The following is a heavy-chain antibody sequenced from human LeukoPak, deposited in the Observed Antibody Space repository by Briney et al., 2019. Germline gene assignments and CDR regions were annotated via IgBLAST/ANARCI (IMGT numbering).Heavy chain of an antibody. J-gene: IGHJ4*02. Sequence: GGSLRLSCAASGFTFSDYYMSWIRQAPGKGLEWVANIKQDGSEKYYVDSVKGRFTISRDNAKNSLYLQMNSLRAEDTAVYYCARETTGYFDYWGQGALVTVSS. V-gene: IGHV3-7*01. D-gene: IGHD1-14*01. CDR1: GFTFSDYY. CDR3: ARETTGYFDY. CDR2: IKQDGSEK.